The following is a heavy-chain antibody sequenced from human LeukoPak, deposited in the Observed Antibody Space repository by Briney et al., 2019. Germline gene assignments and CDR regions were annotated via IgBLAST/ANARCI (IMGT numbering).Heavy chain of an antibody. CDR1: GFTFSSYA. Sequence: GGSLRLSCAASGFTFSSYAMSWVRQAPGKGLEWVSAICGSGDRTHYADSVRGRVTISRDNSKNTLYLQTASLRAEDTAVYYCAKIAVAGTPYWGQRKLVTVSS. V-gene: IGHV3-23*01. J-gene: IGHJ4*02. CDR3: AKIAVAGTPY. CDR2: ICGSGDRT. D-gene: IGHD6-19*01.